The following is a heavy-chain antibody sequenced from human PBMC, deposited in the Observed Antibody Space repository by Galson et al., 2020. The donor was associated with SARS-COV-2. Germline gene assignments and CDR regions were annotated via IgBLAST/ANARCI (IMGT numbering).Heavy chain of an antibody. J-gene: IGHJ4*02. CDR1: GFTFSTYA. CDR3: AKDLMVSYYDSSGHSPAFDY. V-gene: IGHV3-23*01. Sequence: GGSLRLSCAASGFTFSTYAMSWVRQAPGKGLEWVSAISGSGGTTYYTDSVKGRFTISRDNSKNTLNLQMNSLRVEDTAVYYCAKDLMVSYYDSSGHSPAFDYWGQGTLVTVSS. CDR2: ISGSGGTT. D-gene: IGHD3-22*01.